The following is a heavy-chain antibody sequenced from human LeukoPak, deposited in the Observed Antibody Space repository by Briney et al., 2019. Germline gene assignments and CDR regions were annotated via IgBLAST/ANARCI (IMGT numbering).Heavy chain of an antibody. Sequence: QSGGSLRLSCAASGFTFDDYAMHWVRQAPGKGLEWVSGISWNSGSIGYADSVKGRFTISRDNAKNSLYLQMNSLRAEDMALNYCAKDLVVRGVIISFGLDYWGQGTLVTVSS. D-gene: IGHD3-10*01. CDR2: ISWNSGSI. V-gene: IGHV3-9*03. CDR3: AKDLVVRGVIISFGLDY. J-gene: IGHJ4*02. CDR1: GFTFDDYA.